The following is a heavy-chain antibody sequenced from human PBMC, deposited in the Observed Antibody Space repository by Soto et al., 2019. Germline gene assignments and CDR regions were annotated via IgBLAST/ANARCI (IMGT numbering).Heavy chain of an antibody. CDR1: GVNFVAFG. D-gene: IGHD6-19*01. CDR2: ISSNGGST. Sequence: SGVNFVAFGIRRIRHAPGKGLEAVSAISSNGGSTFYSDSVTGRFTIPRDNSKNTVHLQMSSLGPEDTAGNYRVKSLADYVDIWAQGTLVTVSS. V-gene: IGHV3-64D*06. J-gene: IGHJ4*02. CDR3: VKSLADYVDI.